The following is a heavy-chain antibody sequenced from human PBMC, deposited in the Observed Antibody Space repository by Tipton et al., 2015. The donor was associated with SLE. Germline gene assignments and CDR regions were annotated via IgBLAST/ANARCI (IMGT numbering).Heavy chain of an antibody. J-gene: IGHJ4*02. CDR1: GDSISSSSYY. D-gene: IGHD3-22*01. CDR2: VYYTGNT. V-gene: IGHV4-39*07. CDR3: ARDEYRYDTTGYHLLGHFDF. Sequence: LTCIVSGDSISSSSYYWGWIRQPPGKGLEWVGTVYYTGNTFYNPSLKSRVTISVDTSKNQFSLNLSSVTAADTAVYYCARDEYRYDTTGYHLLGHFDFWGQGTLVTVSS.